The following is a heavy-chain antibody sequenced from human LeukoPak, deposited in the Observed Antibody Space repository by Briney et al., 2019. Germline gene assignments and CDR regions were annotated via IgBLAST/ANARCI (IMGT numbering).Heavy chain of an antibody. D-gene: IGHD3-10*01. CDR3: ARAVVRGVIIHFDY. J-gene: IGHJ4*02. Sequence: AGSLRLSCAASGLTISSNYMSWVRQAQGKGLEWVSVIYIGCSRYYSDSVKLRFIIPRHNYKHTLYIQMHSLRAEDTAVYYCARAVVRGVIIHFDYWGQGTLVTVSS. CDR2: IYIGCSR. CDR1: GLTISSNY. V-gene: IGHV3-53*01.